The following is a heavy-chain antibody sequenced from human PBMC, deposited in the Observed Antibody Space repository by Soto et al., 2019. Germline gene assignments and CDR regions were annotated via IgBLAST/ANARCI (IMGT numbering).Heavy chain of an antibody. D-gene: IGHD5-12*01. CDR3: ASGRGYSGYDLYPAGYYYYYMDV. Sequence: QVQLQESGPGLVKPSETLSLTCTVSGGSISSYYWSWIRQPPGKGLEWIGYIYYRGSTNYNPSLKSRVTISVDTSKNQFSLKLSSVTAADTAVYYCASGRGYSGYDLYPAGYYYYYMDVWGKGTTVTVSS. J-gene: IGHJ6*03. CDR1: GGSISSYY. V-gene: IGHV4-59*08. CDR2: IYYRGST.